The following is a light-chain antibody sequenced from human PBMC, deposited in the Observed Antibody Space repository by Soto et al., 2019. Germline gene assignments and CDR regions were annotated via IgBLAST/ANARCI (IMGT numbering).Light chain of an antibody. CDR1: QSIRTS. CDR3: QQRNVWPLIT. Sequence: EIMLTQKQVTLSLSPGERATLSCRASQSIRTSLAWYQQKPGQAPRLVIFDASNRANGVPARFGGSGSGTDFTLTINSLEPEDFAVYYCQQRNVWPLITVGQGTRLEIK. J-gene: IGKJ5*01. CDR2: DAS. V-gene: IGKV3-11*01.